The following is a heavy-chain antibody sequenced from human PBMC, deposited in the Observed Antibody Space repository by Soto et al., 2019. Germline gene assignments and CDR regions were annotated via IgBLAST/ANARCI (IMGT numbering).Heavy chain of an antibody. CDR2: IRATGGQT. J-gene: IGHJ4*02. CDR1: GFTFRNFV. V-gene: IGHV3-23*01. Sequence: EVQLLESGGGVVQPGGSLRLSCAASGFTFRNFVMSWVRQAPGKGLEWVSAIRATGGQTFYADSVKGRFTISRDNSKNMLYLQSNNLRDEDTALYFCAQDRGWGVVSPSHDSWGQGTLVTVSS. CDR3: AQDRGWGVVSPSHDS. D-gene: IGHD2-21*01.